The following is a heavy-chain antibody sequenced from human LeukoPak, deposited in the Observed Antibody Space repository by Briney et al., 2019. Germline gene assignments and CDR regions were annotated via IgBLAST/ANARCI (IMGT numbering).Heavy chain of an antibody. J-gene: IGHJ4*02. CDR2: INHSGST. CDR1: GGSISSSSSY. CDR3: ARGRAKNGSYSFDY. V-gene: IGHV4-39*07. D-gene: IGHD1-26*01. Sequence: PSETLSLTCTVSGGSISSSSSYWSWIRQPPGKGLEWIGEINHSGSTNYNPSPKSRVTISVDTSKNQFSLKLSSVTAADTAVYYCARGRAKNGSYSFDYWGQGTLVTVSS.